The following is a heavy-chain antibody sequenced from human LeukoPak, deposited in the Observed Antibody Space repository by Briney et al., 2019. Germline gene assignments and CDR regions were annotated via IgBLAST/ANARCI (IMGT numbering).Heavy chain of an antibody. D-gene: IGHD3-22*01. CDR1: GFTFSSYG. CDR3: AKAPYDSSGYYPDAFDI. Sequence: PGGSLRLSCAASGFTFSSYGMSWVRQAPGKGLEWVSAISGSGGSTYYADSVKGRFTISRDNSKNTLYLQMNSLRAEDTAVYYCAKAPYDSSGYYPDAFDIWGQGIMVTVSS. J-gene: IGHJ3*02. CDR2: ISGSGGST. V-gene: IGHV3-23*01.